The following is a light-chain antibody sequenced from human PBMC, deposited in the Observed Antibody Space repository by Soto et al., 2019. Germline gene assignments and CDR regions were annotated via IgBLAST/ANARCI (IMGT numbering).Light chain of an antibody. J-gene: IGKJ1*01. Sequence: IQMTQSPSSLSRSIGDRVTIACRASRSISTSLNWFQQKPGKAPKLIIYAASSLQSGVPSRFSGRGSGTDFTLTISSLQPEDLATYFCQQTATTVWTFGQGTKVDI. CDR2: AAS. CDR1: RSISTS. CDR3: QQTATTVWT. V-gene: IGKV1-39*01.